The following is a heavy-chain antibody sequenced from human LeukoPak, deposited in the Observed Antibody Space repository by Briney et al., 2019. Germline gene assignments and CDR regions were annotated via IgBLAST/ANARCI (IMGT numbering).Heavy chain of an antibody. D-gene: IGHD3-22*01. Sequence: PSETLSLTCTVSGGSISSYYWSWVRQPPGKGLEWIGYIYYSGSTNYNPSLKSRVTISVDTSKNQFSLKLSSVTVADTAVFYCARRGGVYFDNTGYYYFDYWGQGTLVTVSS. V-gene: IGHV4-59*08. J-gene: IGHJ4*02. CDR1: GGSISSYY. CDR2: IYYSGST. CDR3: ARRGGVYFDNTGYYYFDY.